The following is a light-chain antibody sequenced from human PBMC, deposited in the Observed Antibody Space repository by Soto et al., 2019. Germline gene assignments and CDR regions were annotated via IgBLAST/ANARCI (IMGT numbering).Light chain of an antibody. Sequence: EIVLTQSPATLSLSPGERATLSCRASQSVSSYLAWYQQKPGQAPRLLIYDASNRATGIPARFSGSGSGTDFTLTISSLEPEDFAVYHCQHRANWPLTFGGGTTVEIK. CDR2: DAS. V-gene: IGKV3-11*01. CDR1: QSVSSY. CDR3: QHRANWPLT. J-gene: IGKJ4*01.